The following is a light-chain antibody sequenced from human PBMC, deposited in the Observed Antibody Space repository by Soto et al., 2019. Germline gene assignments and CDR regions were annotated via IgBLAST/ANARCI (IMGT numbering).Light chain of an antibody. V-gene: IGKV1-16*02. CDR3: KQYNTYPIT. CDR2: DAS. Sequence: DIQMTQSPSSLSASVGDRVTITCRASQGIGNYLAWFQQKPGIAPKSLIYDASSLRSGVPSKFSGSGFGTDFTLTISSLQPEDFATYYCKQYNTYPITFGQGTRLEIK. J-gene: IGKJ5*01. CDR1: QGIGNY.